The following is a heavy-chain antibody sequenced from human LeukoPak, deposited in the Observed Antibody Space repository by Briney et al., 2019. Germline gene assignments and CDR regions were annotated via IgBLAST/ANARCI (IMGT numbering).Heavy chain of an antibody. V-gene: IGHV4-39*07. CDR3: ARAGIVGAPSFDY. Sequence: PSETLSLTCTVSGGSISSSSYYWGWIRQPPGKGLEWIGNIYYSGSTYYNPSLKSRVTISVDKSKSQFSLKLSSVTAADTAVYYCARAGIVGAPSFDYWGQGTLVTVSS. CDR2: IYYSGST. CDR1: GGSISSSSYY. D-gene: IGHD1-26*01. J-gene: IGHJ4*02.